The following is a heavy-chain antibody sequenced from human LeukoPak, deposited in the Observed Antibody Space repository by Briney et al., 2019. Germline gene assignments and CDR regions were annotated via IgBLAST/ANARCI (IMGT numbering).Heavy chain of an antibody. CDR1: GGSFSGYY. CDR2: INHSGST. Sequence: SETLSLTCAVYGGSFSGYYWSWIRQPPGKGLEWIGEINHSGSTNYNPSLKSRVTISVDTSKNQFSLKLSSVTAADTAVYYCARGWALDYWGQGTLVTVSS. D-gene: IGHD7-27*01. J-gene: IGHJ4*02. CDR3: ARGWALDY. V-gene: IGHV4-34*01.